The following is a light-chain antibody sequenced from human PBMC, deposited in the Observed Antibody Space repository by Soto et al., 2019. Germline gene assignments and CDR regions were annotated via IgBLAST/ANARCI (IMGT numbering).Light chain of an antibody. J-gene: IGKJ5*01. CDR3: QQYGSSPTT. CDR2: DAS. V-gene: IGKV1-5*01. Sequence: DIQMAQSPSTLSASVGDRVTLTCRASQSISSWLAWYQQKPGKAPKLLIYDASSLESGVPSRFSGSGSGTDFTLTISRLEPEDFAVYSCQQYGSSPTTFGQGTRLEIK. CDR1: QSISSW.